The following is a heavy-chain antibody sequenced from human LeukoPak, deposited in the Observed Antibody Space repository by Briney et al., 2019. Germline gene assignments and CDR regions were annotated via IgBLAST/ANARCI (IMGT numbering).Heavy chain of an antibody. CDR3: ARAYYDILTGYYRSPDAAFDI. D-gene: IGHD3-9*01. CDR1: GYTFTSYS. Sequence: ASVKVSCKASGYTFTSYSISWVRQAPGQGLEWMGWISAYNGNTNYAQKLQGRVTMTTDTSTSKAYMELRSLRSDDTAVYYCARAYYDILTGYYRSPDAAFDIWGQGTMVTVSS. CDR2: ISAYNGNT. V-gene: IGHV1-18*04. J-gene: IGHJ3*02.